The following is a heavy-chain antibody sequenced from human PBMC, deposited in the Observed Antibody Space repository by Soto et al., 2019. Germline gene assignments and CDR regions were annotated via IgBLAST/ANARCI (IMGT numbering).Heavy chain of an antibody. J-gene: IGHJ5*02. Sequence: TSETLSLTCTVSGDSINSADYYWSWIRQPPGRGLEWIGHIYYSGSTYYTPSLKSRVTISIDTSKNQFSLKMTSVTAADTAAYYCARDRGSSWMYKWFDPWGQGTQVTVSS. CDR3: ARDRGSSWMYKWFDP. CDR1: GDSINSADYY. D-gene: IGHD6-13*01. V-gene: IGHV4-30-4*01. CDR2: IYYSGST.